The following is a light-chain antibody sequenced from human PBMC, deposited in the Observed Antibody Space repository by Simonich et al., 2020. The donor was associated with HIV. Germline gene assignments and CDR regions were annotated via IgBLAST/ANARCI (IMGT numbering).Light chain of an antibody. CDR1: SSDVGSYNL. CDR2: DVT. J-gene: IGLJ2*01. V-gene: IGLV2-14*02. Sequence: QSALTQPASVSGSPGQSITISCTGTSSDVGSYNLVSWYQQHPGKTPKLMIYDVTKRPSGVSNRFSGSKSGNTASLTISGLQADDEADYYCSSYTGSTTLVFGGGTRLTVL. CDR3: SSYTGSTTLV.